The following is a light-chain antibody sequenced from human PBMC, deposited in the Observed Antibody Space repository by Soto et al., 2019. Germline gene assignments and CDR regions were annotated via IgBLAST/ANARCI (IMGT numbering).Light chain of an antibody. CDR2: EGS. CDR1: SSDVGSYNL. V-gene: IGLV2-23*01. CDR3: CSYAGSSTGV. Sequence: QSALTQPASVSGSPGQSITISCTGTSSDVGSYNLVSWYQQHPGKAPKLMIYEGSKRPSGVSNRFSGSKSGNTASLTISGLQAEDEADYYCCSYAGSSTGVFGGWTKLTVL. J-gene: IGLJ2*01.